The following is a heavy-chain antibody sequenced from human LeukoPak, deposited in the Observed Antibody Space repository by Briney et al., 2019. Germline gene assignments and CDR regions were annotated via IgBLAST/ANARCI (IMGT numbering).Heavy chain of an antibody. Sequence: SETLSLTCAVSGYSISSGYYWGWIRQPPGKGLEWIGSIYHSGSTYYNPSLKSRVTISVDTSKNQFSLKLSSVTAADTAVYYCAGLTDDSSYYWGQGTLVTVSS. CDR1: GYSISSGYY. CDR2: IYHSGST. CDR3: AGLTDDSSYY. V-gene: IGHV4-38-2*01. D-gene: IGHD3-22*01. J-gene: IGHJ4*02.